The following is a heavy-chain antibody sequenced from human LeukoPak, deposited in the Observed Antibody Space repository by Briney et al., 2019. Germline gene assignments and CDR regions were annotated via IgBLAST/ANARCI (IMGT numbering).Heavy chain of an antibody. J-gene: IGHJ6*02. CDR2: ISSSGSTI. V-gene: IGHV3-48*04. CDR1: GFTFSSYS. Sequence: PGGSLRLSCAASGFTFSSYSMNWVRQAPGKGLEWVSYISSSGSTIYYADSVKGRFTISRDNAKNSLYLQMNSLRAEDTAVYYCARDRREEYCSSTSCYEVGYYGMDVWGQGTTVTVSS. CDR3: ARDRREEYCSSTSCYEVGYYGMDV. D-gene: IGHD2-2*01.